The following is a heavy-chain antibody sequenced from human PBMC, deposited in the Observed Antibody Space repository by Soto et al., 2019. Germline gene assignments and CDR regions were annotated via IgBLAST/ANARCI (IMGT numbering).Heavy chain of an antibody. CDR2: IKSKTDGGTT. Sequence: GKGLEWVGRIKSKTDGGTTDYAAPVKGRFTISRDDSKNTLYLQMNSLKTEDTAVYYCTTDYSGYDQYYFDHWGQGTLVTVSS. CDR3: TTDYSGYDQYYFDH. V-gene: IGHV3-15*01. D-gene: IGHD5-12*01. J-gene: IGHJ4*02.